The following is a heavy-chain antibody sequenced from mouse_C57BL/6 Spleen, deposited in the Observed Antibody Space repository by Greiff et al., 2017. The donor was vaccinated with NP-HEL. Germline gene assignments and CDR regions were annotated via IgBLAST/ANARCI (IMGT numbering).Heavy chain of an antibody. CDR2: ISDGGSYT. D-gene: IGHD2-4*01. V-gene: IGHV5-4*03. J-gene: IGHJ3*01. Sequence: EVMLVESGGGLVKPGGSLKLSCAASGFTFSSYAMSWVRQTPEKRLEWVATISDGGSYTYYPDNVKGRFTISRDNAKNNLYLQMSHLQSEDTAMYYCARGSTMITSWFAYWGQGTLVTVSA. CDR1: GFTFSSYA. CDR3: ARGSTMITSWFAY.